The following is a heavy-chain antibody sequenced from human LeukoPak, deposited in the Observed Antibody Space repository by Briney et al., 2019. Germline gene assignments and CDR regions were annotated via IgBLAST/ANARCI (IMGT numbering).Heavy chain of an antibody. Sequence: ASVKVSCKVSGYTLTELSMHWVRQAPGKGLEWMGGFDPEDGEAIYAQKFQGRVTMTEDTSTDTAYMELSSLRSEDTAVYYCATARPTMVRGMLDYWGQGTLVTVSS. CDR3: ATARPTMVRGMLDY. CDR2: FDPEDGEA. D-gene: IGHD3-10*01. J-gene: IGHJ4*02. CDR1: GYTLTELS. V-gene: IGHV1-24*01.